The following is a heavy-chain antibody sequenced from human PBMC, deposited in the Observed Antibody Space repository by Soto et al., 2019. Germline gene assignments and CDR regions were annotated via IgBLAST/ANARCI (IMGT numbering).Heavy chain of an antibody. CDR1: GFTFSNYW. V-gene: IGHV3-74*01. CDR2: IKSDGSSI. Sequence: EVQLVESGGGLVQPGGFLRLSCAASGFTFSNYWMHWVRQAPGKGLVWVSRIKSDGSSISYADSVKGRFTISRDNARNTLYLQMNSLRAEDTAVYYCARGGFSGSGSYIQGDYWGQGTLVTVSS. J-gene: IGHJ4*02. CDR3: ARGGFSGSGSYIQGDY. D-gene: IGHD3-10*01.